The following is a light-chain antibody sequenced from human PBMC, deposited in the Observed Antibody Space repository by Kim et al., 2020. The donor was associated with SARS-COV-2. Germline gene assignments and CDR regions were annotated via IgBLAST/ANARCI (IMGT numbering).Light chain of an antibody. CDR1: SSDFGVYNY. CDR2: DVS. CDR3: CSYAGSYTNYV. V-gene: IGLV2-11*01. J-gene: IGLJ1*01. Sequence: QSVPISCPGTSSDFGVYNYVSWYQQHPGKAPKPMIYDVSKRPSGVPDRFSGSKSGNTASLTISGLQAEDEADYYCCSYAGSYTNYVFGTGTKVTVL.